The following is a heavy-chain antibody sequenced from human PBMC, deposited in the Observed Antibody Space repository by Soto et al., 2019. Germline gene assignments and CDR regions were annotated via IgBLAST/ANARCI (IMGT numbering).Heavy chain of an antibody. CDR1: GFTFSTYW. CDR2: IKQDGSEK. Sequence: GGSLRLSCAASGFTFSTYWMSWVRQAPGKGLEWVANIKQDGSEKNYVDSVKGRFTISRDNAKNSLYLQMNSLRGEDTAVYYCARDLACTTTTCYTSVPYNWYDPWGQGTLVTVSS. V-gene: IGHV3-7*03. J-gene: IGHJ5*02. D-gene: IGHD2-2*02. CDR3: ARDLACTTTTCYTSVPYNWYDP.